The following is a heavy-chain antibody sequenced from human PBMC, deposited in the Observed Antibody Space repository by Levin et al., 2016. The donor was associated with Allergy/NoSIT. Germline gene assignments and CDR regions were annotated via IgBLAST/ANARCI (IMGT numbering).Heavy chain of an antibody. V-gene: IGHV3-30*04. J-gene: IGHJ3*02. CDR2: ISYDGSTE. Sequence: WIRQPPGKGLEWVSLISYDGSTEYYTASLKGRFTISRDNSKNTLYLQMSSLRPEDTAVYYCARDHWGRFCSTTTCPPFAFDMWGQGTMVTVSS. D-gene: IGHD2-2*01. CDR3: ARDHWGRFCSTTTCPPFAFDM.